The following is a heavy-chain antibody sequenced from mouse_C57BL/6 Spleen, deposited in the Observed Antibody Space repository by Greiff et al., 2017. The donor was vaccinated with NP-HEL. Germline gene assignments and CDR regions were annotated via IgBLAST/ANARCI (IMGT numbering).Heavy chain of an antibody. CDR3: TTRDNFDY. J-gene: IGHJ2*01. CDR1: GYTFTSYW. V-gene: IGHV1-7*01. D-gene: IGHD1-1*01. Sequence: QVQLQQSGAELAKPGASVKLSCKASGYTFTSYWMHWVKQRPGQGLEWIGYINPSSGYTKYNQKFKGKATITADTSSNTAYLQLSSLTSEDTAVYYCTTRDNFDYWGQGTTLTVSS. CDR2: INPSSGYT.